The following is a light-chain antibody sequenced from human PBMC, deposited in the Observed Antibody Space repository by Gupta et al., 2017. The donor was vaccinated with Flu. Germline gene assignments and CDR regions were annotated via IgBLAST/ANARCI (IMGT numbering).Light chain of an antibody. Sequence: DIQMTQSPSTLAASVGDRVTLPCRASQNVNSWLAWYQQRPGKAPTLLIYKASTLHTGVSSRFSGRGSGTEFTLTISSLQPDDLATYYCQQYDMFPKTFGQGTKVELK. CDR1: QNVNSW. CDR3: QQYDMFPKT. J-gene: IGKJ1*01. CDR2: KAS. V-gene: IGKV1-5*03.